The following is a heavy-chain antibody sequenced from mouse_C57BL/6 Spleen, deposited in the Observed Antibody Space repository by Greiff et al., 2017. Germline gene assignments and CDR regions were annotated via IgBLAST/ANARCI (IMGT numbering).Heavy chain of an antibody. CDR2: IDPEDGET. V-gene: IGHV14-2*01. CDR3: ARSGYSPLAD. Sequence: VQLKQSGAELVKPGAPVKLSCTASGFNIKDYYMHWVKQRTEQGLEWIGRIDPEDGETKYAPKFQGKATITADTSSNTAYLQLSSLTSEDTAVYYCARSGYSPLADWGQGTLVTVSA. D-gene: IGHD2-12*01. CDR1: GFNIKDYY. J-gene: IGHJ3*01.